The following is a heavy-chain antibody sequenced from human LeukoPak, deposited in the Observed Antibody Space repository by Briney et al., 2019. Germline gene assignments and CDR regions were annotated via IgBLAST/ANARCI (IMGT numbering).Heavy chain of an antibody. Sequence: GGSLRLSCAASGFTYSSYAMSWVRQAPGKGLEWVSAISGSGGSTYYADSVKGRFTISRDNSKNTLYLQMNSLRAEDTAVYYCAKVRQFYGDFDYWGQGTLVTVSS. D-gene: IGHD4-17*01. CDR2: ISGSGGST. J-gene: IGHJ4*02. V-gene: IGHV3-23*01. CDR3: AKVRQFYGDFDY. CDR1: GFTYSSYA.